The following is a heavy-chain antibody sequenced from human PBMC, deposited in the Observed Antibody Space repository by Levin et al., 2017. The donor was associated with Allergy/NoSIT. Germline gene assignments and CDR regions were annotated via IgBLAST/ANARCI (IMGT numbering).Heavy chain of an antibody. Sequence: SCAASGFTFSSYGMHWVRQAPGKGLEWVAVISYDGSNKYYADSVKGRFTISRDNSKNTLYLQMNSLRAEDTAVYYCAKGGWYYYGSGSYNYFDYWGQGTLVTVSS. V-gene: IGHV3-30*18. D-gene: IGHD3-10*01. J-gene: IGHJ4*02. CDR2: ISYDGSNK. CDR3: AKGGWYYYGSGSYNYFDY. CDR1: GFTFSSYG.